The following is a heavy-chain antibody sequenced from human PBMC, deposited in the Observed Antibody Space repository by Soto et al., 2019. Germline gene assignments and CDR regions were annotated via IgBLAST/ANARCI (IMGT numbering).Heavy chain of an antibody. Sequence: QVQLVQSGAEVKKPGSSVKVSCKASGGTFSSYAISWVRQAPGQGLEWMVGIIPIFGTANYAQKFQGRVTITADKSTSTAYRELSSLRSEDTAVYYCARGFGSIAVAGGRPYGMDVWGQGTTVTVSS. J-gene: IGHJ6*02. CDR2: IIPIFGTA. D-gene: IGHD6-19*01. CDR3: ARGFGSIAVAGGRPYGMDV. CDR1: GGTFSSYA. V-gene: IGHV1-69*06.